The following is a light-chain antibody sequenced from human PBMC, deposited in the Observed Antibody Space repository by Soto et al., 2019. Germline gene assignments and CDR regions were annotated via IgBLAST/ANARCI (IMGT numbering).Light chain of an antibody. Sequence: QSALTQPPSASGSHGQSVAISCTGSSSDVGGYNYVSWYQQYPGKAPKVIIYEVSKRPSGVPDRFSGSKSGNTASLTVSGLQAEDEADYYCSSYADNNNYVFGTGTKVTVL. V-gene: IGLV2-8*01. CDR3: SSYADNNNYV. J-gene: IGLJ1*01. CDR2: EVS. CDR1: SSDVGGYNY.